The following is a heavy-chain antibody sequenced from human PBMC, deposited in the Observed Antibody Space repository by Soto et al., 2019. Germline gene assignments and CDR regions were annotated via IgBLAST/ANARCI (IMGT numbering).Heavy chain of an antibody. D-gene: IGHD3-10*01. J-gene: IGHJ6*02. CDR1: GGTFSSYA. CDR2: IIPIFGTA. CDR3: ARGYYGSGSYGMDV. V-gene: IGHV1-69*13. Sequence: GASVKVSFKAAGGTFSSYASSWVRQAPGQGLEWMGGIIPIFGTANYAQKFQGRVTITADESTSTAYMELSSLRSEDTAVYYCARGYYGSGSYGMDVWGQGTTVTVSS.